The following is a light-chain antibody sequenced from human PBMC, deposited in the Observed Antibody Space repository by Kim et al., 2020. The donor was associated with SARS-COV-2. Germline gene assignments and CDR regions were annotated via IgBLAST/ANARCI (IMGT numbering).Light chain of an antibody. V-gene: IGLV3-21*04. J-gene: IGLJ2*01. Sequence: SYELTQPPSVSVAPGKTARITCGGNNIGSKSVHWYQQKPGQAPVLVIYYDSDRPSGIPERFSGSNSGNTATLTISRVEAGDEADYYCQVWDSSSAHRVFG. CDR3: QVWDSSSAHRV. CDR1: NIGSKS. CDR2: YDS.